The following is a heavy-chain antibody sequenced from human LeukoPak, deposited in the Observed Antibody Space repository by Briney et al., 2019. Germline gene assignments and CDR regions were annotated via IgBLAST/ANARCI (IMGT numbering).Heavy chain of an antibody. J-gene: IGHJ5*02. Sequence: SETLSLTCTVSGGSISSYYWSWIRQPPGKGLEWIGYIYYSGSTNYNPSLKSRVTISVDTSKNQFSLKLSSVTAADTAVYYCARATYGDLNWFDPWGQGTLVPVSS. D-gene: IGHD4-17*01. CDR3: ARATYGDLNWFDP. CDR2: IYYSGST. CDR1: GGSISSYY. V-gene: IGHV4-59*01.